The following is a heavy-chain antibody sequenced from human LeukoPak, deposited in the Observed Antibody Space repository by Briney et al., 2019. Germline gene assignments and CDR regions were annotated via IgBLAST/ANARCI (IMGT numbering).Heavy chain of an antibody. CDR3: ARQGSDSDY. CDR2: INHSGST. V-gene: IGHV4-34*01. D-gene: IGHD3-22*01. Sequence: SETLSLTCAVYGGSFSGYYWSWIRQPPGKGLEWIGEINHSGSTNYNPSLKSRVTISVDTSKNQFSLKLSSVTAADTAVYYCARQGSDSDYWGQGTLVTVSS. CDR1: GGSFSGYY. J-gene: IGHJ4*02.